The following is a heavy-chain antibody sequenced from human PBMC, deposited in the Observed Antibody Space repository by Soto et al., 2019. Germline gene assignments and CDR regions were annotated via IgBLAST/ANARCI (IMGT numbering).Heavy chain of an antibody. Sequence: QVQLVQSGAEVKKPGASVKVSCKASGYTFTGYYMHWVRQAPGQGLEWMGWINPNSGGTNYAQKFQGWVTMTRDTSISTADMELSRLRSDDTAVYYCARGVNDILTVVIDGMDVWGQGTTVTVSS. CDR3: ARGVNDILTVVIDGMDV. D-gene: IGHD3-9*01. V-gene: IGHV1-2*04. CDR1: GYTFTGYY. J-gene: IGHJ6*02. CDR2: INPNSGGT.